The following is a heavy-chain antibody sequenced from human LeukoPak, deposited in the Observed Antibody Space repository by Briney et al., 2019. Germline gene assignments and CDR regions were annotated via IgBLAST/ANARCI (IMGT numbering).Heavy chain of an antibody. J-gene: IGHJ4*02. CDR1: GYSFTGNY. V-gene: IGHV1-2*02. CDR2: INPNSGGT. CDR3: ARETYYYDSSGYYYFDY. D-gene: IGHD3-22*01. Sequence: GASVKVSCKASGYSFTGNYMHWVRQAPGQGLEWMGWINPNSGGTNYAQKFQGRVTITADKSTSTAYMELSSLRSEDTAVYYCARETYYYDSSGYYYFDYWGQGTLVTVSS.